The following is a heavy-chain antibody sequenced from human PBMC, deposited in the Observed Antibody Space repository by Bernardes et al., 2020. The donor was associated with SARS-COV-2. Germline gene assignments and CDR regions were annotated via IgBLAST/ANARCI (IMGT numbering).Heavy chain of an antibody. CDR3: ATVSLTFGGVIVHFFFDY. CDR2: IKSKSDGGTT. Sequence: GGSLRLSCAATGFTFSNVWMTWVRQAPGKGLEWVGHIKSKSDGGTTDYAAPVKGRFTISRDDSKNTLYLQMNSLKTDDSAVYYCATVSLTFGGVIVHFFFDYWGQGSLVTVSS. D-gene: IGHD3-16*02. CDR1: GFTFSNVW. J-gene: IGHJ4*02. V-gene: IGHV3-15*01.